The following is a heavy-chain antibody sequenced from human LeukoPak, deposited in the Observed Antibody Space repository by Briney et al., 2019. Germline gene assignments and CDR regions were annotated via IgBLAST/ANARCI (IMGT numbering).Heavy chain of an antibody. Sequence: ASVKVSCKASGYTFTSYGISWVRQAPGQGLEWMGIINPSGGSTSYAQKFQGRVTMTRDTSTSTVYMELSSLRSEDTAVYYCARSYGGYSSGWTQGDFDYWGQGTLVTVSS. CDR2: INPSGGST. D-gene: IGHD6-19*01. CDR1: GYTFTSYG. CDR3: ARSYGGYSSGWTQGDFDY. J-gene: IGHJ4*02. V-gene: IGHV1-46*01.